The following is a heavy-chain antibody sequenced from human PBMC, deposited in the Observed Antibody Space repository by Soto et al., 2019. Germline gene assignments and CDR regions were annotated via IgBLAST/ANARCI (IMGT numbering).Heavy chain of an antibody. CDR3: ARGSVHDCSGGSCYSIDAFDI. CDR2: MNPNSGNT. Sequence: GASVKVSCKASGYTFTSYDINWVRQATGQGLEWMGWMNPNSGNTGYAQKFQGRVTMTRNTSISTAYMELSSLGSEHTAVYYCARGSVHDCSGGSCYSIDAFDIWGQGTMVTVSS. J-gene: IGHJ3*02. CDR1: GYTFTSYD. D-gene: IGHD2-15*01. V-gene: IGHV1-8*01.